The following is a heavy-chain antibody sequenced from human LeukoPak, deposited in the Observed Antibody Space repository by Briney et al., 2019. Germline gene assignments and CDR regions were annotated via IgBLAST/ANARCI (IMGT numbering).Heavy chain of an antibody. V-gene: IGHV2-70*04. Sequence: SGPALVKPTQTLTLTCTFSGFSLSTSGMRVSWIRQPPGKALEWLARIDWDDDKFYSTSLKTRLTISKDTSKNQVVLTMTNMDPVDTATYYCAREGGIMITFGRVIEPYYFDYWGQGTLVTVSS. CDR2: IDWDDDK. CDR3: AREGGIMITFGRVIEPYYFDY. CDR1: GFSLSTSGMR. J-gene: IGHJ4*02. D-gene: IGHD3-16*02.